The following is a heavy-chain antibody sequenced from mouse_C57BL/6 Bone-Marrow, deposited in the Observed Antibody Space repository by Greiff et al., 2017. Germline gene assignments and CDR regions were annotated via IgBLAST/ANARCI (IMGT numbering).Heavy chain of an antibody. CDR1: GYTFTSYW. J-gene: IGHJ1*03. V-gene: IGHV1-59*01. D-gene: IGHD1-1*01. CDR2: IDPSDSYT. Sequence: QVQLQQPGAELVRPGTSVKLSCKASGYTFTSYWMHWVKQRPGQGLEWIGVIDPSDSYTNYNQKFKGKATLTVDTSSSTAYMQLSSLTSEDSAVYYCARNYCGSSPPTAYFDVWGTGTTVTVSS. CDR3: ARNYCGSSPPTAYFDV.